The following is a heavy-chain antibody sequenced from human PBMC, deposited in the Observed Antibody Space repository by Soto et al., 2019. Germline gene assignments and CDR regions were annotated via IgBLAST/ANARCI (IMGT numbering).Heavy chain of an antibody. CDR1: GYTFIGYY. J-gene: IGHJ5*02. Sequence: QVQLVQSGAEVKKPGASVKVSCKASGYTFIGYYIHWVRQAPGQGLEWMGRINPRSGDTTYAQKFQGRLTMTRDTSLSTAYMELRSLRSDDTAVYYCGRDGVGATPLGWFDPWGQGSLVTVSS. V-gene: IGHV1-2*06. CDR3: GRDGVGATPLGWFDP. CDR2: INPRSGDT. D-gene: IGHD1-26*01.